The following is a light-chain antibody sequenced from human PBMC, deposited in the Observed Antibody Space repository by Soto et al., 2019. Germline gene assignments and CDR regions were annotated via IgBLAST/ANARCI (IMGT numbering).Light chain of an antibody. CDR1: SSDVGGYNY. V-gene: IGLV2-14*01. CDR2: EVS. CDR3: SSYTSNSTVV. Sequence: QSVLTQPASVSGSPGQSITISCTGTSSDVGGYNYVSWYQQHPGKAPKLMIYEVSNRPSGVSNRFSGSKSGNTASLTISGIQAEDEADYYCSSYTSNSTVVFGGGTKLTVL. J-gene: IGLJ2*01.